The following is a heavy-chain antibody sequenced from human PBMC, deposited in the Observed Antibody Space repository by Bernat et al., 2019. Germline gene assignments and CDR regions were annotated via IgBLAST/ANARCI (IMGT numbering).Heavy chain of an antibody. CDR1: GFTFINYA. CDR2: ISGSGHSP. V-gene: IGHV3-23*01. D-gene: IGHD2-15*01. Sequence: EVQLLESGGGLVQPGGSLRLSCAASGFTFINYAMSWVRQAPGKGLEWVSSISGSGHSPYYAHSVKGRFTISRDNSRNTLFLQINSLRVDDTAVYYCTKGDCSGSSCISHFDYWGQGTQVTVSS. CDR3: TKGDCSGSSCISHFDY. J-gene: IGHJ4*02.